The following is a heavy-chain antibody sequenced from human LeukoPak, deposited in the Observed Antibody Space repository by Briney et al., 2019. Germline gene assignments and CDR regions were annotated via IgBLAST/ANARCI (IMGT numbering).Heavy chain of an antibody. CDR2: ISYDGSNK. Sequence: PGGSLRLSCAASGFTFSSYAMHWVRQAPGKGLEWVAVISYDGSNKYYADSVKGRFTISRDNSKNTLYLQMNSLRAEDTAVYYCAREMAAGTYYYYGMDVWGQGTTVTVSS. J-gene: IGHJ6*02. V-gene: IGHV3-30-3*01. D-gene: IGHD5-24*01. CDR1: GFTFSSYA. CDR3: AREMAAGTYYYYGMDV.